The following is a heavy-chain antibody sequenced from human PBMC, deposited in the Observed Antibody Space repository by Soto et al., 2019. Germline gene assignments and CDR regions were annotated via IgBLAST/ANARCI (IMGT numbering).Heavy chain of an antibody. CDR1: GYSFTRYG. V-gene: IGHV1-18*01. Sequence: ASVKVSCKASGYSFTRYGIGWARQAPGQGLEWMGWINACNGNTNYAQNLQGRLTLTTDTSTTTAYMESRSLRSNDTAIYYCAMVDVYVTPSPQDVWGQGTTVTVSS. CDR2: INACNGNT. CDR3: AMVDVYVTPSPQDV. J-gene: IGHJ6*02. D-gene: IGHD3-16*01.